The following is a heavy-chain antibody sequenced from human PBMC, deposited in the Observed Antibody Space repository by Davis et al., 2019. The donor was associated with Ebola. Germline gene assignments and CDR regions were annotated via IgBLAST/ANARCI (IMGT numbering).Heavy chain of an antibody. Sequence: GESLKISCAASGFTFSSYSMNWVRQAPGKGLGWVSFISVSSSYIYYADSVKGRFTISRDNAKNSLYLQMNSLRAEDTAVYYCARDRLIAARDAFDIWGQGTMVTVSS. D-gene: IGHD6-6*01. J-gene: IGHJ3*02. CDR1: GFTFSSYS. CDR2: ISVSSSYI. CDR3: ARDRLIAARDAFDI. V-gene: IGHV3-21*01.